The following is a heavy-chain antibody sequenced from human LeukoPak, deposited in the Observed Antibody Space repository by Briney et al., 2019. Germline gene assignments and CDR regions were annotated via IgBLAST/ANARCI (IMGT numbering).Heavy chain of an antibody. V-gene: IGHV4-39*07. CDR2: IYYSGST. CDR1: GGSISSSSYY. J-gene: IGHJ6*03. Sequence: SETLSPTCTVSGGSISSSSYYWGWIRQPPGKGLEWIGSIYYSGSTYYNPSLKSRVTISVDTSKNQFSLKLSSVTAADTAVYYCARVLTGTTGYYYYMDVWGKGTTVTVSS. CDR3: ARVLTGTTGYYYYMDV. D-gene: IGHD1-7*01.